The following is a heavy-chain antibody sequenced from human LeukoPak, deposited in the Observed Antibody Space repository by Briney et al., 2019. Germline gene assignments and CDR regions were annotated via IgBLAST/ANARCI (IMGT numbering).Heavy chain of an antibody. CDR2: IYYSGST. Sequence: PSETLSLTCTVSGGSISSYYWSWIRQPPGQGLERIGYIYYSGSTNNNPSLNSRVTISVDTSKNQFSLKLSSVTAADTAVYYCARVREYYDSSGYYFYYFDYWGQGTLVTVSS. J-gene: IGHJ4*02. CDR1: GGSISSYY. D-gene: IGHD3-22*01. V-gene: IGHV4-59*01. CDR3: ARVREYYDSSGYYFYYFDY.